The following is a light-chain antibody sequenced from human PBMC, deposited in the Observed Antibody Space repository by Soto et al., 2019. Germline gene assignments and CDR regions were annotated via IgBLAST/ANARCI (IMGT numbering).Light chain of an antibody. J-gene: IGLJ3*02. V-gene: IGLV4-69*01. CDR2: IKSDGSH. Sequence: QLVLTQSPSASASLGGSVRLTCTLSSGHSNNAIAWHQQQPEKGPRSLMKIKSDGSHIRGDGIPDRFSGSSSGAERYLTISSLQSEDEADYYCQTWGTGIRVFGGGTKLTVL. CDR3: QTWGTGIRV. CDR1: SGHSNNA.